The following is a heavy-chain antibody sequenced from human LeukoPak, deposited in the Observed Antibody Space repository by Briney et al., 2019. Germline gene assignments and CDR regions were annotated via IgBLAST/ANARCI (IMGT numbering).Heavy chain of an antibody. Sequence: ASVKVSCKASGGTFSSYAISWVRQAPGQGLEWMGRIIPILDIANYAQKFQGRVTITADKSTSTAYMDLRSLRSEDTAIYYCARGGQLSTGAYFDYWGQGTLVTVSS. CDR2: IIPILDIA. CDR1: GGTFSSYA. D-gene: IGHD6-6*01. J-gene: IGHJ4*02. V-gene: IGHV1-69*04. CDR3: ARGGQLSTGAYFDY.